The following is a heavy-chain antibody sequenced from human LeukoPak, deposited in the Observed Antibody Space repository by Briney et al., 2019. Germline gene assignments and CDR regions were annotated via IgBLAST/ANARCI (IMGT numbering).Heavy chain of an antibody. D-gene: IGHD1-26*01. Sequence: GESLKISCKGSGYSFTSYWIGWVRQMPGKGLEWMGIIYPGDSDTRYSPSFQGQVTISADKSISTAYLQWSSLKASDTAMYYCARRGAVQKEVHGYYYYYMDVWGKGTTVTVSS. CDR3: ARRGAVQKEVHGYYYYYMDV. CDR2: IYPGDSDT. V-gene: IGHV5-51*01. J-gene: IGHJ6*03. CDR1: GYSFTSYW.